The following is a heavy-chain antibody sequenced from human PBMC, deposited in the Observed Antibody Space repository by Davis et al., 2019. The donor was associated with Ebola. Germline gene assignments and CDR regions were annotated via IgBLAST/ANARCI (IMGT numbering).Heavy chain of an antibody. CDR2: MNPNSGNT. V-gene: IGHV1-8*01. Sequence: ASVKVSCKASGYTFTSYDINWVRQATGQGLEWMGWMNPNSGNTGYAQKFQGRVTMTRNTSISTAYMELSSLRSEDTAVYYCARSNVVVVAKYYYYYYGMDVWGQGTTVTVSS. D-gene: IGHD2-15*01. CDR1: GYTFTSYD. CDR3: ARSNVVVVAKYYYYYYGMDV. J-gene: IGHJ6*02.